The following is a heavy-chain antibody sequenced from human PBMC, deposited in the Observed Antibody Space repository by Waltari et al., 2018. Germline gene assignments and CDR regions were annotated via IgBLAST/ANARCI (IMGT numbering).Heavy chain of an antibody. J-gene: IGHJ4*02. V-gene: IGHV1-69*08. Sequence: QVQLVQSGAEVKKPGSSVKVSCKASGGTFSSYAISWVRQAPGQGLEWMGRIIPIFGTANYAQKFQGRVTITADKSTSTAYMELSSLRSEDTAVYYCARDSGIAAAGADRYYFDYWGQGTLVTVSS. D-gene: IGHD6-13*01. CDR2: IIPIFGTA. CDR3: ARDSGIAAAGADRYYFDY. CDR1: GGTFSSYA.